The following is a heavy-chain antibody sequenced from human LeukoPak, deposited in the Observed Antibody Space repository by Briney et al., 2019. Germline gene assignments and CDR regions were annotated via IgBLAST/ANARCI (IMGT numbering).Heavy chain of an antibody. V-gene: IGHV1-69*06. Sequence: SVKVSCKASGGTFSSYAISWVRQAPGQGLEWMGGIIPIFGTANYAQKFQGRVTITADKSTSTAYMELSSLRSDDTAVYYCARERQTENWNYESWGQGTLVTVSS. J-gene: IGHJ4*02. CDR2: IIPIFGTA. CDR3: ARERQTENWNYES. CDR1: GGTFSSYA. D-gene: IGHD1-7*01.